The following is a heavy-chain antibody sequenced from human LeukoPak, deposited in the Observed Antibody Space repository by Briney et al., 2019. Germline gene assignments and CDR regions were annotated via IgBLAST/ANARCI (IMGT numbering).Heavy chain of an antibody. D-gene: IGHD2-15*01. CDR2: ISGSGGST. V-gene: IGHV3-23*01. J-gene: IGHJ1*01. CDR3: AKYTLDCSGGSCYSAEYFQH. CDR1: AFTFSSYA. Sequence: PGGSLRLSCAASAFTFSSYAMSWVRQAPGKGLEWVSAISGSGGSTYYAASVKGRFTISRDNSKNTLYLQMNSLRAEDTAVYYCAKYTLDCSGGSCYSAEYFQHWGQGTLVTVSS.